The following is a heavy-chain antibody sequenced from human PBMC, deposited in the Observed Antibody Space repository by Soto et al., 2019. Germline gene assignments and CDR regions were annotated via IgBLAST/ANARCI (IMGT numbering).Heavy chain of an antibody. Sequence: VGSMRVSCAASGFTFRNYYMNCVRQAPGKGLEWVSSISSSSSYIYYADSVKGRFTISRDNAKNSLYLQMNSLRAEDTAVYYCATMYYYDSSGSRLDPWDQGTLVTVSS. J-gene: IGHJ5*02. CDR2: ISSSSSYI. D-gene: IGHD3-22*01. V-gene: IGHV3-21*01. CDR3: ATMYYYDSSGSRLDP. CDR1: GFTFRNYY.